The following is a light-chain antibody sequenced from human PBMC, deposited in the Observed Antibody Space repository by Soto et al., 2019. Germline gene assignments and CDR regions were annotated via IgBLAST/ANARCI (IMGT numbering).Light chain of an antibody. J-gene: IGKJ1*01. CDR3: QQYYSFPPT. CDR2: DVS. Sequence: DIQMTQSPSTLSAFVGDRVTITCRASQSISLWLAWYQQKPGKAPRLLIYDVSTLESGVPSRFSGSGSGTEFTLTISCLQSEDFATYYCQQYYSFPPTFGQGTKVDIK. CDR1: QSISLW. V-gene: IGKV1-5*01.